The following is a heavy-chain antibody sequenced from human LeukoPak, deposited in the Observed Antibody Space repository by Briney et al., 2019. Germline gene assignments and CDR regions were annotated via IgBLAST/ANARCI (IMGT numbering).Heavy chain of an antibody. D-gene: IGHD1-26*01. CDR2: INPNSGGT. CDR1: GYTFTGDD. J-gene: IGHJ4*02. V-gene: IGHV1-2*02. Sequence: ASVKVSCKASGYTFTGDDMHWVRQVPGQGLEWMGWINPNSGGTNYAQKFQGRVTMTRDTSISTAYMELSRLRSDDTAVYYCAREIRYSQDYWGQGTLVTVSS. CDR3: AREIRYSQDY.